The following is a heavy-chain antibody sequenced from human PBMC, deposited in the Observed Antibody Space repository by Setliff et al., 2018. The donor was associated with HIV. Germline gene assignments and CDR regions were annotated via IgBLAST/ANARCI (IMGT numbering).Heavy chain of an antibody. J-gene: IGHJ3*01. CDR3: ARDRSGIAVAAPDAFDV. CDR1: GGSFRNYA. CDR2: IIPLLGTL. Sequence: SVKVSCKASGGSFRNYAINWVRQAPGQGLEWMGGIIPLLGTLNYAHKFQGRVTITADKYSSTVYMELSSLRSEDSAVFYCARDRSGIAVAAPDAFDVWGQGTMVTVSS. V-gene: IGHV1-69*06. D-gene: IGHD6-19*01.